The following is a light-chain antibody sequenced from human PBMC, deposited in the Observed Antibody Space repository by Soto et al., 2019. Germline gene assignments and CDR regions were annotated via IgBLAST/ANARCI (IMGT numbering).Light chain of an antibody. Sequence: ESMLTQSPATLSLTPGERATLSCRASQSVRSKYLTWYQQKPGQAPRLLIYGASLRATGVPDRFSGSGSGTDFTLTISRLEPEGVAVYYCQQFGDSPPAFTFGQGTKLEI. J-gene: IGKJ2*01. CDR2: GAS. V-gene: IGKV3-20*01. CDR1: QSVRSKY. CDR3: QQFGDSPPAFT.